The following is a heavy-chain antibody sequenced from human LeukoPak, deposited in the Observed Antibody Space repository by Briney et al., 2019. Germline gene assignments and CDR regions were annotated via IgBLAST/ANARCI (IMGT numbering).Heavy chain of an antibody. CDR2: ISSSGRTI. D-gene: IGHD2-2*01. CDR1: GFTFSDYY. Sequence: GGSLRLSCAGSGFTFSDYYMSWIRQAPGKGLEWVSYISSSGRTIYYADSVKGRLTISRDNAKNSLCLQMNSLRAEDTAVYYCARTDCSSSSCYELDYWGQGTLVTVSS. V-gene: IGHV3-11*04. CDR3: ARTDCSSSSCYELDY. J-gene: IGHJ4*02.